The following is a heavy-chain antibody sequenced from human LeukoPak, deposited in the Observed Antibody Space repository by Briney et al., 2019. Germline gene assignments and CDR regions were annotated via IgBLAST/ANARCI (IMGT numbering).Heavy chain of an antibody. V-gene: IGHV3-30*02. Sequence: GGSLRLSCAASGFTFSSYGMHWVRQAPGKGLEWVAFIRYDGSNKYYADSVKGRFTISRDNSKDTLYLQMNSLRAEDTAVYYCAKGGDPTAPYFDYWGQGTLVTVSS. CDR2: IRYDGSNK. CDR1: GFTFSSYG. J-gene: IGHJ4*02. D-gene: IGHD4-11*01. CDR3: AKGGDPTAPYFDY.